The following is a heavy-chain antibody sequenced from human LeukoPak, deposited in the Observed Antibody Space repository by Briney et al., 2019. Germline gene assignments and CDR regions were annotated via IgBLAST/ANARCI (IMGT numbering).Heavy chain of an antibody. D-gene: IGHD6-19*01. Sequence: PGGSLRLSCAASGFTFSRFAMSWVRQAPGKGLEWIGEINHSGSTNYNPSLKSRVTISVDTSKNQFSLKLSSVTAADTAVYYCARGSGRRKWHSSGWYYYYYYGMDVWGQGTTVTVSS. V-gene: IGHV4-34*01. CDR3: ARGSGRRKWHSSGWYYYYYYGMDV. CDR1: GFTFSRFA. CDR2: INHSGST. J-gene: IGHJ6*02.